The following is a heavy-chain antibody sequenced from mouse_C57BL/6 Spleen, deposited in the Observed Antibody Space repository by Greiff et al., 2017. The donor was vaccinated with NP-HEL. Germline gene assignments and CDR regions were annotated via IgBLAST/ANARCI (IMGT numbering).Heavy chain of an antibody. V-gene: IGHV5-9-1*02. J-gene: IGHJ4*01. CDR2: LSRGGDYI. CDR3: TREGYVYAMDY. Sequence: EVQGVESGEGLVKPGGSLKLSCAASGFTFSSYAMSWVRQTPEKRLGWVAYLSRGGDYISCADPVKGRFTISRDNARNTLYLQMSSLKSEDTAMYYCTREGYVYAMDYWGQGTSVTVSS. CDR1: GFTFSSYA. D-gene: IGHD2-14*01.